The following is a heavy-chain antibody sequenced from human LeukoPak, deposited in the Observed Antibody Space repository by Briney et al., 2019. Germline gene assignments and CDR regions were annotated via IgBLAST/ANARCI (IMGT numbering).Heavy chain of an antibody. V-gene: IGHV3-66*01. CDR3: ASRSLLRYFDWLFNGGYYYGMDV. CDR2: FYSGGST. D-gene: IGHD3-9*01. CDR1: GFTVSSNY. Sequence: PGGSLRLSCAASGFTVSSNYVSWVRQAPGKGLEWVSVFYSGGSTYYADFVKGRFTISRDNSKNTLYLQMNSLRAEDTAVYYCASRSLLRYFDWLFNGGYYYGMDVWGQGTTVTVSS. J-gene: IGHJ6*02.